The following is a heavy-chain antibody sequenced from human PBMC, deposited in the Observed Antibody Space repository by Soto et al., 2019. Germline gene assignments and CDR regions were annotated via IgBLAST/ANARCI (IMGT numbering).Heavy chain of an antibody. CDR1: GFTFSSYS. V-gene: IGHV3-21*01. CDR2: ISSSSSYI. Sequence: EVQLVESGGGLVKPGGSLRLSCAASGFTFSSYSMNWVRQAPGKGLEWVSSISSSSSYIYYADSVKGRFTISSDNAKNSLYLQMNSLRAEDTAVYYCARDLGFGRRYYSSDYWGQGTLVTVSS. J-gene: IGHJ4*02. CDR3: ARDLGFGRRYYSSDY. D-gene: IGHD2-2*01.